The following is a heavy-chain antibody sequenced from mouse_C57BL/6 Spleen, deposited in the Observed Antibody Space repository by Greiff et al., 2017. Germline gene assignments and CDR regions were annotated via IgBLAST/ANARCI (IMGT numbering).Heavy chain of an antibody. Sequence: VQLQQSGAELVKPGASVKLSCKASGYTFTSYWMHWVKQRPGQGLEWIGMIHPNSGSTNYNEKFTSKATLTVDKSSSTAYMQLSSLTSEDSAVYYCAGVAKGGCWGQGTTLTVSS. CDR3: AGVAKGGC. D-gene: IGHD1-1*01. V-gene: IGHV1-64*01. CDR2: IHPNSGST. CDR1: GYTFTSYW. J-gene: IGHJ2*01.